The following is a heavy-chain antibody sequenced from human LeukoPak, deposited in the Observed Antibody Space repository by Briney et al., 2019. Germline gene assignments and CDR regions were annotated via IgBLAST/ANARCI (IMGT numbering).Heavy chain of an antibody. Sequence: GGSLRLSCAASGFTFSSYWMSWVRQAPGKGLEWVSSISSSSSYIYYADSVKGRFTISRDNAKNSLYLQMNSLRAEDTAVYYCARGKDIVVVPAANGAFDIWGQGTMVTVSS. CDR3: ARGKDIVVVPAANGAFDI. CDR2: ISSSSSYI. J-gene: IGHJ3*02. D-gene: IGHD2-2*01. CDR1: GFTFSSYW. V-gene: IGHV3-21*01.